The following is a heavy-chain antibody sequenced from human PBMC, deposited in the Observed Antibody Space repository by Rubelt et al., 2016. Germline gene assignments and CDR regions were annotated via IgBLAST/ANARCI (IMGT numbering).Heavy chain of an antibody. J-gene: IGHJ2*01. CDR2: IYYSGST. CDR3: ARGNIVVVPAANYWYFDL. D-gene: IGHD2-2*01. CDR1: GGSISSSSYY. Sequence: QVQLQQWGAGLLKPSETLSLTCTVSGGSISSSSYYWGWIRQPPGTELEWIGSIYYSGSTYYNPSLECRVSISVDTSKTQFSLKLSSVTAADTAGDYCARGNIVVVPAANYWYFDLWGRGTLVTVSS. V-gene: IGHV4-39*07.